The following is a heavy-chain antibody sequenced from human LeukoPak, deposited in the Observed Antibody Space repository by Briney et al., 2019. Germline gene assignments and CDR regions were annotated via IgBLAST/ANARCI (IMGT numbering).Heavy chain of an antibody. CDR3: AREVGVRYCSGGSCSQEARAFDI. Sequence: GGSLRLSCAASGFTFSSYSMNWVRQAPGKGLEWVSSISSSSSYIYYADSVKSRFTISRDNAKNSLYLQMNSLRAEDTAVYYCAREVGVRYCSGGSCSQEARAFDIWGQGTMVTVSS. J-gene: IGHJ3*02. D-gene: IGHD2-15*01. CDR2: ISSSSSYI. CDR1: GFTFSSYS. V-gene: IGHV3-21*01.